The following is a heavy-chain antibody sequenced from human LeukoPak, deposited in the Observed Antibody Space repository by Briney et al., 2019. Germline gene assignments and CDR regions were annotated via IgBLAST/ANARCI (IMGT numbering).Heavy chain of an antibody. V-gene: IGHV5-51*01. Sequence: GESLKISCKGSGYSFTSYWIGWVRHMPGKGLEWMGIIYPGDSDTRYSPSFQGQVTISADKSISTAYLQWSSLKASDTAMYYYARGGGYYDSSGPLGAFDIWGQGTMVTVSS. CDR1: GYSFTSYW. J-gene: IGHJ3*02. CDR2: IYPGDSDT. CDR3: ARGGGYYDSSGPLGAFDI. D-gene: IGHD3-22*01.